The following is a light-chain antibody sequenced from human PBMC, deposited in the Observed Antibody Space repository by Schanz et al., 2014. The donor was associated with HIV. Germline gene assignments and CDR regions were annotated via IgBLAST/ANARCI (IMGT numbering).Light chain of an antibody. CDR3: QQYGSSPL. J-gene: IGKJ1*01. Sequence: EVVMTQSPATLSVSPGERATLSCRASQSVSSTLAWYQQKPGQAPRLLIYGASTRATGIPARFSGSGSGTDFTLTISRLEPEDFAVYYCQQYGSSPLFGQGTKVEIK. CDR1: QSVSST. CDR2: GAS. V-gene: IGKV3-15*01.